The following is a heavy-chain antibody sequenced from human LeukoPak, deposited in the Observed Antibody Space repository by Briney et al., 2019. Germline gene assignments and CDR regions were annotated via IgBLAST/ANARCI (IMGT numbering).Heavy chain of an antibody. CDR2: IKQDGSEK. D-gene: IGHD3-10*01. Sequence: GGSLRLSCAASGFTFSSYWMSWVRQAPGKGLEWVANIKQDGSEKYYVGSVKGRFTISRDNAKNSLYLQMNSLRVEDTAVYYCARGPARSGSYYRGLFDPWGQGTLVTVSS. J-gene: IGHJ5*02. CDR3: ARGPARSGSYYRGLFDP. CDR1: GFTFSSYW. V-gene: IGHV3-7*01.